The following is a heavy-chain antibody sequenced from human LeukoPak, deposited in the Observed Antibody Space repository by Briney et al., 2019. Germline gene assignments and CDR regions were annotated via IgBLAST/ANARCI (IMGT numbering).Heavy chain of an antibody. CDR1: GGTFSSYA. V-gene: IGHV1-69*04. CDR3: ARDSNFEYYFDY. CDR2: IIPILGIA. J-gene: IGHJ4*02. Sequence: ASVKVSCKASGGTFSSYAISWVRQAPGQGLEWMGRIIPILGIANYAQKFQGRVTITADKSTSTAYMELSSLRSEDTAVYYCARDSNFEYYFDYWGQGTLVTVSS. D-gene: IGHD3-9*01.